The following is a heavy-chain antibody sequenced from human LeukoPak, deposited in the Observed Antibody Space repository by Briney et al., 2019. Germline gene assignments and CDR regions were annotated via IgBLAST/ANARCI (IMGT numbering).Heavy chain of an antibody. CDR2: IYYSGST. D-gene: IGHD6-19*01. Sequence: PSETLSLTCTVSGGSISSYYWSWIRQPPGKGLEWIGHIYYSGSTNYNPSLKSRVTISVDTSKNQFSLKLSSVTAADTAVYYCARRMKGSGWYYFDYWGQGTLVTVSS. CDR1: GGSISSYY. J-gene: IGHJ4*02. CDR3: ARRMKGSGWYYFDY. V-gene: IGHV4-59*08.